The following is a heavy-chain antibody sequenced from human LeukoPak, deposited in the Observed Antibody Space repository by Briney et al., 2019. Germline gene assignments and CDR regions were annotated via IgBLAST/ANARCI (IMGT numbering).Heavy chain of an antibody. CDR1: GYTFTRYA. CDR2: INTNTGNP. V-gene: IGHV7-4-1*02. Sequence: ASVKVSCKASGYTFTRYAMNWVRQAPGQGLEWVGWINTNTGNPTYAQGFTGRFVFSLDTSVSTAYLQISSLKAEDTAVYYCARAADPGGCLPPPLQHGYYGYWGQGTLVTVSS. CDR3: ARAADPGGCLPPPLQHGYYGY. J-gene: IGHJ4*02. D-gene: IGHD5-18*01.